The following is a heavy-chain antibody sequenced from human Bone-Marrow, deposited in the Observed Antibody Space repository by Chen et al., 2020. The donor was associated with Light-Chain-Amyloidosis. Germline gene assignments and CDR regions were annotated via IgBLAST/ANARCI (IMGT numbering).Heavy chain of an antibody. CDR3: ARLDYGGSTRYYYGMDV. CDR1: GGSLSSGGSY. Sequence: QVQLQESGPGLVKPSQTLSLTCSVPGGSLSSGGSYWSWIRQHPGKGLEWIGYIYYTGSTYYKPSLRGRVTMSVDTSKNQFSLRVNSVTAADTAIYYCARLDYGGSTRYYYGMDVWGQGTTVTVSS. J-gene: IGHJ6*02. D-gene: IGHD4-17*01. V-gene: IGHV4-31*03. CDR2: IYYTGST.